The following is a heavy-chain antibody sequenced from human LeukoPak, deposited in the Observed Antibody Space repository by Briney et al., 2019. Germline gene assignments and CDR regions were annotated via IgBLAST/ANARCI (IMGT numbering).Heavy chain of an antibody. CDR1: GYTFTGYY. J-gene: IGHJ4*02. CDR2: INPNSGGT. Sequence: ASVKVSCKASGYTFTGYYMLWVRQAPGQGLEWMGWINPNSGGTNYAQKFQGRVTMTRDTSISTAYMELSRLRSEDTAVYYCAGDYGGNSEWGQGTLVTVSS. D-gene: IGHD4-23*01. CDR3: AGDYGGNSE. V-gene: IGHV1-2*02.